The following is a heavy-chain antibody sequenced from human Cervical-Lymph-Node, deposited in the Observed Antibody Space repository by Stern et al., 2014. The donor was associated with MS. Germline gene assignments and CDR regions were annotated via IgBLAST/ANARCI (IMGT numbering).Heavy chain of an antibody. CDR2: VSVYNGDT. CDR3: ARETPNCSGGTCYPRIDY. CDR1: GYTFSSYG. Sequence: QVQLLQSGAEVKKPGASVKVSCKASGYTFSSYGFSWVRQAPGQGLEWMGWVSVYNGDTSYAEKIQGRVTMTTDTSTSTAYMELRSLRSDDTAVYFCARETPNCSGGTCYPRIDYWGQGTLVTVSS. V-gene: IGHV1-18*01. J-gene: IGHJ4*02. D-gene: IGHD2-15*01.